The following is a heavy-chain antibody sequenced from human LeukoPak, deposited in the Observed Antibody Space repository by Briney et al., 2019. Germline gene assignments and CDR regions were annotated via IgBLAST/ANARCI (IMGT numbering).Heavy chain of an antibody. V-gene: IGHV4-31*03. CDR2: IFYTGST. J-gene: IGHJ4*02. Sequence: SETLSLTCTVSGGSISTGGYYWSWIRQRPGKGLEWIGYIFYTGSTSYNPSLKSRVTMSVDTSKNQFSLKLSSVTAADTAVYYCARVGYYDSSGFLDNWGQGTLVTVSS. CDR1: GGSISTGGYY. CDR3: ARVGYYDSSGFLDN. D-gene: IGHD3-22*01.